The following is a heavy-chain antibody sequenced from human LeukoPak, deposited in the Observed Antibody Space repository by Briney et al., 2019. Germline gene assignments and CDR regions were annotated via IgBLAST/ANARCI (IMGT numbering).Heavy chain of an antibody. CDR3: ARDSHYDILTGYFHFDY. J-gene: IGHJ4*02. Sequence: SETLSLTCTVSGGSISSYYWSWIRQPAGKGLEWIGRIYTSGSTNYNPSLKSRVTMSVDTSKNQFSLKLSSVTAADTAVYYCARDSHYDILTGYFHFDYWSQGTLVTVSS. CDR1: GGSISSYY. CDR2: IYTSGST. D-gene: IGHD3-9*01. V-gene: IGHV4-4*07.